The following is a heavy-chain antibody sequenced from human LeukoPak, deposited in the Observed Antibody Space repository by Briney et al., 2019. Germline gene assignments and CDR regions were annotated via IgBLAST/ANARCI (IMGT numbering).Heavy chain of an antibody. CDR1: GFTFNSYE. V-gene: IGHV3-48*03. CDR3: ARIRLPMTNYFDY. D-gene: IGHD4-11*01. Sequence: PGGSLRLSCVVSGFTFNSYEMNWVRQAPGKGLEWVSHISRSGNTKKYADSVKGRFTISRDNAKNSLYLQTNSLRAEDTAVYFCARIRLPMTNYFDYWGQGTLVTVSS. J-gene: IGHJ4*02. CDR2: ISRSGNTK.